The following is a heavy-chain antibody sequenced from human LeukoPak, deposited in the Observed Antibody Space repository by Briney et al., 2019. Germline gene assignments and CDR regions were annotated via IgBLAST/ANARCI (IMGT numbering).Heavy chain of an antibody. Sequence: ASVKVSCKASGYSFTSYAITWLRQAPGQGLEWMGRISPDNGNTNYVHKLQGRVTMTTDTSTRTAYMELRSLRSDGTAVYYCAFSSGWYLGDVVDIWGQGTMVTVSS. J-gene: IGHJ3*02. CDR3: AFSSGWYLGDVVDI. CDR1: GYSFTSYA. CDR2: ISPDNGNT. D-gene: IGHD6-19*01. V-gene: IGHV1-18*04.